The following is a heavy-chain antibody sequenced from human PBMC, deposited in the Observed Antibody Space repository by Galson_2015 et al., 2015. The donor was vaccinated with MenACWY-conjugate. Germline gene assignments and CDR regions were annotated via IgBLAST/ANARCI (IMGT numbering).Heavy chain of an antibody. D-gene: IGHD1-14*01. CDR2: ISAYNGNT. J-gene: IGHJ6*02. V-gene: IGHV1-18*04. CDR3: ARRRLGSGRNNYYYYYGMDV. Sequence: SVKVSCKASGYTFTSYGISWVRQAPGQGLEWMGWISAYNGNTNYAQKLQGRVTMTTDTSTSTAYMELSSLRSEDTAVYYCARRRLGSGRNNYYYYYGMDVWGQGTTVTVSS. CDR1: GYTFTSYG.